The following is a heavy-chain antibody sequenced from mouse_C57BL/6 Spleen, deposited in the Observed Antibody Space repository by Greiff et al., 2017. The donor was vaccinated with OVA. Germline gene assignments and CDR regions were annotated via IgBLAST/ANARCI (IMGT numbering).Heavy chain of an antibody. CDR3: ARGAQATLGFDY. CDR1: GYSITSGYY. V-gene: IGHV3-6*01. CDR2: ISYDGSN. J-gene: IGHJ2*01. Sequence: EVKLLESGPGLVKPSQSLSLTCSVTGYSITSGYYWNWIRQFPGNKLEWMGYISYDGSNNYNPSLKNRISITRDTSKNQFFLKLNSVTTEDTATYYCARGAQATLGFDYWGQGTTLTVSS. D-gene: IGHD3-2*02.